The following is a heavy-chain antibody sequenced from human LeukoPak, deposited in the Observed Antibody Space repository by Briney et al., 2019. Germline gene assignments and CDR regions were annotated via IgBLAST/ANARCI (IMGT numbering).Heavy chain of an antibody. CDR1: GFTVRTCF. CDR2: IYSDGST. Sequence: PGGSLRLSCAASGFTVRTCFMTWVRQAPGKGLEWGSVIYSDGSTFYADSVKGRFTISRDNSKNTVYLQMNSLRAEDTAVYYCARGGDVVGALFDSWGQGTLVTVSS. V-gene: IGHV3-53*01. CDR3: ARGGDVVGALFDS. D-gene: IGHD1-26*01. J-gene: IGHJ4*02.